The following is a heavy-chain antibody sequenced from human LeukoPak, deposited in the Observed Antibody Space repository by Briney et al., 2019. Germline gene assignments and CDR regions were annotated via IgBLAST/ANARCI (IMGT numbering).Heavy chain of an antibody. CDR2: IWYDGSNK. V-gene: IGHV3-33*06. D-gene: IGHD4-11*01. CDR1: GFTFSSYG. CDR3: AKGPLHVSLVFDY. J-gene: IGHJ4*02. Sequence: GGSLRLSCAASGFTFSSYGMHWVRQAPGKGLEWVAVIWYDGSNKYNADSVKGRFTISRDNSKNTLYLQMSSLRAEDTAVYYCAKGPLHVSLVFDYWGQGTLVTVSS.